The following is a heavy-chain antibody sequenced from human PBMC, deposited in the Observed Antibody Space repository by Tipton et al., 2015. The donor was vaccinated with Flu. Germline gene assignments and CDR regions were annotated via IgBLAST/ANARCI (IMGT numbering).Heavy chain of an antibody. V-gene: IGHV3-23*01. CDR1: GFTFSSYA. J-gene: IGHJ4*02. CDR2: ISDSGGST. D-gene: IGHD1-26*01. Sequence: GSLRLSCTASGFTFSSYAMSWVRQAPGKGLEWVSSISDSGGSTYYADSVKGRFTISRDNFKNTLYLQMSSLRAEDTALYYCAKSFNSGSNNYRGFFDYWGQGTLVTVSS. CDR3: AKSFNSGSNNYRGFFDY.